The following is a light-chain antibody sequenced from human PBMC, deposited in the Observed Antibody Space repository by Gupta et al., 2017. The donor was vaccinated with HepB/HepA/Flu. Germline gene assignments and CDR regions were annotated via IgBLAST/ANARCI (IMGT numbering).Light chain of an antibody. CDR2: AAS. V-gene: IGKV1-39*01. CDR3: QQSYSTPFT. Sequence: DIQMXQSXSXLSASXGDRVTITCRASQSISRYLNWYQQKPGKAPKLLIYAASSLQSGVPSRFSGSGSGTDFTLTISSLQPEDFATYYCQQSYSTPFTFGPGTKVDIK. J-gene: IGKJ3*01. CDR1: QSISRY.